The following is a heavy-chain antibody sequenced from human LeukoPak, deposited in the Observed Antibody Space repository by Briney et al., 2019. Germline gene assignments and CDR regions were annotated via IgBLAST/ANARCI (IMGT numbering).Heavy chain of an antibody. V-gene: IGHV1-2*04. Sequence: AASVKVSCKASGYTFTGYYMHWVRQAPGQGLEWMGWINPNSGGTNYAQKFQGWVTMTRDTSISTAYMELSRLRSDDTAVYYCARGPYCSSTSCSTWGSFDYWGQGTLVTVSS. CDR2: INPNSGGT. D-gene: IGHD2-2*02. CDR3: ARGPYCSSTSCSTWGSFDY. CDR1: GYTFTGYY. J-gene: IGHJ4*02.